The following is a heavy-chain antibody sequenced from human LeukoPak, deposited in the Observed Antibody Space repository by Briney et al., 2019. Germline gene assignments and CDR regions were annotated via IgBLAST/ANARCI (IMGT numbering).Heavy chain of an antibody. V-gene: IGHV5-51*01. CDR2: IYPGDSDT. CDR3: ARLVTAGHLYYGMDV. J-gene: IGHJ6*02. D-gene: IGHD2-21*02. Sequence: KPGESLKISCKASGYSFPNYWIGWVRQMPGKGLEWMGIIYPGDSDTRYSPSFQGQVTISADKSISTAYLQWSSLKASDTAMYYCARLVTAGHLYYGMDVWGQGTTVTVSS. CDR1: GYSFPNYW.